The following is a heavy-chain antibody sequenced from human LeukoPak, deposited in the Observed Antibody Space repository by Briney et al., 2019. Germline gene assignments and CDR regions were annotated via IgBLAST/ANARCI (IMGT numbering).Heavy chain of an antibody. CDR2: IKQDGSEK. CDR1: VYTFSSYS. V-gene: IGHV3-7*01. CDR3: ARSADYDFWSGYYGN. J-gene: IGHJ4*02. Sequence: PGGSLRLSCAASVYTFSSYSMNWVRQAPGKGLELVANIKQDGSEKYYVDSVKGGFTISRDNAKNSLYLRMNSLRDEDTAVYYCARSADYDFWSGYYGNWGQGTLVTVSS. D-gene: IGHD3-3*01.